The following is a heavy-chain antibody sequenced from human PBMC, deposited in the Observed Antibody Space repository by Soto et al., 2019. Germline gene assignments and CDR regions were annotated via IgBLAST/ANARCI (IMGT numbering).Heavy chain of an antibody. Sequence: GGSLRLSCAASGFTFSSYAMSWVRQAPGRGLEWVSAISGSGGSTYYADSVKGRFTISRDNSKNTLYLQMNSLRAEDTAVYYCANLWFGESAGFDYWGQGTLVTVSS. CDR2: ISGSGGST. CDR3: ANLWFGESAGFDY. V-gene: IGHV3-23*01. D-gene: IGHD3-10*01. CDR1: GFTFSSYA. J-gene: IGHJ4*02.